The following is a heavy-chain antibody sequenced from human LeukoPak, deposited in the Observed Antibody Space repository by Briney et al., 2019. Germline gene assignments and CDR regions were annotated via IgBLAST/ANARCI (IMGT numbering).Heavy chain of an antibody. D-gene: IGHD3-16*01. J-gene: IGHJ4*02. Sequence: GGSLRLSCAASGFTFSSYAMHWVRQAPGKGLEWVAVISYDGSNKYYADSVKGRFTISRDNSKNTLYLQMNSLRAEDTAVYYCARLLRERPYHFDYWGQGSLVTVSS. CDR2: ISYDGSNK. CDR1: GFTFSSYA. CDR3: ARLLRERPYHFDY. V-gene: IGHV3-30*04.